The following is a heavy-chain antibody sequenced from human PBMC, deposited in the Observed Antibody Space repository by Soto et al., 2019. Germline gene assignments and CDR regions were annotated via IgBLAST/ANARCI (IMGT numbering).Heavy chain of an antibody. CDR2: INPSAGNT. CDR3: ARARYDSSGHPYFDY. V-gene: IGHV1-46*01. CDR1: GYTFTSWH. D-gene: IGHD3-22*01. Sequence: GASVKVSCKASGYTFTSWHILWVRQAPGQGLEWMGKINPSAGNTNYAQKFQGRVTMTRDTATSTAYMELSSLTSEDTAVYYCARARYDSSGHPYFDYWGQGTLVTVSS. J-gene: IGHJ4*02.